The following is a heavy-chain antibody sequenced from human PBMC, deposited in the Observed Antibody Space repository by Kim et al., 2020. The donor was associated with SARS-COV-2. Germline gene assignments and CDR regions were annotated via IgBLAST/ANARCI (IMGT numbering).Heavy chain of an antibody. V-gene: IGHV3-23*01. CDR3: AKLKVGATADAFDI. D-gene: IGHD1-26*01. J-gene: IGHJ3*02. Sequence: AESVKGRFTICRDKSKDTLYLQMNSLRAEDTAVYYCAKLKVGATADAFDIWGQGTMVTVSS.